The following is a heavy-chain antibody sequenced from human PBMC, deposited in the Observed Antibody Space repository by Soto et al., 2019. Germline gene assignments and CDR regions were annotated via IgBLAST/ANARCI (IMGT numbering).Heavy chain of an antibody. CDR2: IIPIFGTA. D-gene: IGHD6-13*01. CDR3: ARDTKGVAAAGLDY. CDR1: GDTFSSYA. Sequence: QVQLVQSVAEVKKPGSSVKVSCKASGDTFSSYAITWVRQAPGQGLEWMGGIIPIFGTANYAQKFQGRVTITADESTSTAYMELGSLKSEDTAVYYCARDTKGVAAAGLDYWGQGTLVAVSS. J-gene: IGHJ4*02. V-gene: IGHV1-69*01.